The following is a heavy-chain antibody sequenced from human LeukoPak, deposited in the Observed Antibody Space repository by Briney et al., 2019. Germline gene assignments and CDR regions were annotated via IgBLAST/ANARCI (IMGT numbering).Heavy chain of an antibody. D-gene: IGHD3-10*01. CDR1: GGSFSSYY. J-gene: IGHJ4*02. CDR3: ARRRYYGSGSYPIDY. Sequence: SETLSLTRAVYGGSFSSYYWSWIRQPPGEGLEWIGEINHSGSTNYNPSLKSRVTISVDTSKNQFSLKLSSVTAADTAVYYCARRRYYGSGSYPIDYWGQGTLVTVSS. CDR2: INHSGST. V-gene: IGHV4-34*01.